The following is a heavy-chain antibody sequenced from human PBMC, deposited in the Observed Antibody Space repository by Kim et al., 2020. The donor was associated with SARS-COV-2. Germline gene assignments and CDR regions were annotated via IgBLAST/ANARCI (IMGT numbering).Heavy chain of an antibody. Sequence: SETLSLTCHVSGGSINSSRYHWAWIRQPPGKGLEWIGHIFYSGSTFSNPSLKSRLTMSVDTSKNQFSLRLSSVTAADTAVYYCATRVRFFEKFDYWGQG. CDR3: ATRVRFFEKFDY. V-gene: IGHV4-39*01. D-gene: IGHD3-9*01. CDR2: IFYSGST. CDR1: GGSINSSRYH. J-gene: IGHJ4*02.